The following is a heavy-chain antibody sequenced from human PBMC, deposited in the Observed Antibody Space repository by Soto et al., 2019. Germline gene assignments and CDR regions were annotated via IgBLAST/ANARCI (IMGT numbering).Heavy chain of an antibody. CDR3: ARDRAIISAPTKEYVFEI. CDR2: IYHSGTA. CDR1: CGSMNYYY. Sequence: PSETLSLTCSVSCGSMNYYYWSWIRQPPGKGLEWIGYIYHSGTAEYNPSLKSRVTLSVDTSKSQFSLKMSSVTTADTAVYYCARDRAIISAPTKEYVFEIWGQGTMVTVSS. J-gene: IGHJ3*02. D-gene: IGHD5-12*01. V-gene: IGHV4-59*01.